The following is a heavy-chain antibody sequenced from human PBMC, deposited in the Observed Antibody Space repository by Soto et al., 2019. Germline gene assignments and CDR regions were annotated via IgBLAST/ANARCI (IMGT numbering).Heavy chain of an antibody. D-gene: IGHD4-17*01. Sequence: QVQLVESGGDVVQPGRSLRLSCAASGFTFSSYGMHWVRQAPGKGLEWVAVISYDGSNKYYADSVKGRFTISRDNSKNTLYLQMNSLRAEDTAVYYCAKDPSSPALRWLPDYWGQGTLVTVSS. CDR3: AKDPSSPALRWLPDY. J-gene: IGHJ4*02. CDR1: GFTFSSYG. V-gene: IGHV3-30*18. CDR2: ISYDGSNK.